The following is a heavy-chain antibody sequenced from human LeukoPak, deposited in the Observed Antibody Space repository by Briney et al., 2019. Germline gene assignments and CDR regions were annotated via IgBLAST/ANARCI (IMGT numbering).Heavy chain of an antibody. CDR2: VSYSGDST. Sequence: PGGSLRLSCAASGFTFSTYAMSWVRQAPGKGLEWVSAVSYSGDSTYYADSVKGRFTISRDNSKNTLYLQINSLRADDTAVYYCAGHWNYWGQGTLVTVSS. V-gene: IGHV3-23*01. CDR3: AGHWNY. CDR1: GFTFSTYA. J-gene: IGHJ4*02. D-gene: IGHD3-3*01.